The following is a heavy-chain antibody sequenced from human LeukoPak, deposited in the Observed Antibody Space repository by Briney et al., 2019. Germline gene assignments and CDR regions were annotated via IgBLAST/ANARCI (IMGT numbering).Heavy chain of an antibody. CDR2: IYPSGST. J-gene: IGHJ4*02. V-gene: IGHV4-4*07. CDR3: ARDVLAAPGTFDY. D-gene: IGHD6-13*01. Sequence: SETLSLTCTVSGDSISSYYWSWLRQPAGRGLEWIGRIYPSGSTNYNPPLKSRVTISLDTSKNQFSLKLSSVTAADTAVYYCARDVLAAPGTFDYWGQGALVTVSS. CDR1: GDSISSYY.